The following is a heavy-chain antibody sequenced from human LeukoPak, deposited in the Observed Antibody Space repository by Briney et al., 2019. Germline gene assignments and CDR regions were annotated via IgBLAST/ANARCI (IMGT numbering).Heavy chain of an antibody. J-gene: IGHJ5*02. Sequence: ASVKVSCKASGYTFTSYGISWVRQASGQGLEWMGWISAYNGNTNYAQKLQGRVTMTTDTSTSTAYMELSSLRSEDTAVYYCARDPGDCSSTSCPEGWFDPWGQGTLVTVSS. D-gene: IGHD2-2*01. CDR3: ARDPGDCSSTSCPEGWFDP. CDR2: ISAYNGNT. V-gene: IGHV1-18*01. CDR1: GYTFTSYG.